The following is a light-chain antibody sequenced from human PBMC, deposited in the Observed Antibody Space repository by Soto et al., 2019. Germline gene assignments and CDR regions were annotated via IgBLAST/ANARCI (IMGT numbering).Light chain of an antibody. CDR3: CSYVGGYSYV. CDR1: SSDVGDYNS. Sequence: QSALTQPRSVSGSPGQSVTVSCIGTSSDVGDYNSVSWYQQHPGKAPKLMIYDVSKRPLGVPDRFSGSKSGNTASLTISGLQAEDEADYYCCSYVGGYSYVFGIGTKVTVL. J-gene: IGLJ1*01. V-gene: IGLV2-11*01. CDR2: DVS.